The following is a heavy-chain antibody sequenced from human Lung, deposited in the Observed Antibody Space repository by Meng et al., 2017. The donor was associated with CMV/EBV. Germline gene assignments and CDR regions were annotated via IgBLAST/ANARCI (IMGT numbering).Heavy chain of an antibody. J-gene: IGHJ5*02. CDR2: ISTNTGTP. CDR3: ARGGNFDP. V-gene: IGHV7-4-1*02. CDR1: GGTFSSYT. D-gene: IGHD2/OR15-2a*01. Sequence: QVQLVQSGAGVKKPGSSVKVSCKASGGTFSSYTISWVRQAPGQGLEWMGWISTNTGTPTYTQGFTGRFVFSLDTSVSTAYLQISSLKAEDTAVYYCARGGNFDPWGQGTLVTVSS.